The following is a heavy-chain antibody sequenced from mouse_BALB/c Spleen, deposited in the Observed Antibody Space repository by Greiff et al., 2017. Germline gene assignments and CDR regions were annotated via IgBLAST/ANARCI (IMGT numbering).Heavy chain of an antibody. J-gene: IGHJ3*01. Sequence: QVTLKESGPGILKPSQTLSLTCSFSGFSLSTSGMGVGWLRPPSGKGLEWLAHIWWDDDKYYNPSLKSHLTISKDTSRNQVFLKITSGDTADTATYYCARSNYYGFLWFAYWGQGTLVTVSA. CDR3: ARSNYYGFLWFAY. V-gene: IGHV8-8*01. CDR2: IWWDDDK. D-gene: IGHD1-1*01. CDR1: GFSLSTSGMG.